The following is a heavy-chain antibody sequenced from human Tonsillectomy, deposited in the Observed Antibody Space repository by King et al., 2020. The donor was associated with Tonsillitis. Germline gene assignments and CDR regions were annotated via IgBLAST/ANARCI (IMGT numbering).Heavy chain of an antibody. CDR2: ISYDGSND. V-gene: IGHV3-30*04. CDR1: GFTFSSHA. CDR3: ARHPIHCSGGSCCFAVADY. Sequence: VQLVESGGGVVQPGRSLRLSCAASGFTFSSHAMHWVRQAPGEGLEWVAVISYDGSNDYYADSVKGRFTISRENSKNTLYLQMYSLRADDTSVYYCARHPIHCSGGSCCFAVADYWGQGTLVTVSS. D-gene: IGHD2-15*01. J-gene: IGHJ4*02.